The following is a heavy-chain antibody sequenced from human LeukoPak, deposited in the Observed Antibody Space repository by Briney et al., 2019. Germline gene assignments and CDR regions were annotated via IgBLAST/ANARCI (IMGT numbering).Heavy chain of an antibody. J-gene: IGHJ4*02. Sequence: GGSLRLSCAASGFTVSSNYMSWVRQAPGKGLEWVSVIYSGGSTYYADSVKGRFTIPRDNSKNTLYLQMNSLRAEDTAVYYCARSGTDYGDSIDYWGQGTLVTVSS. D-gene: IGHD4-17*01. CDR3: ARSGTDYGDSIDY. CDR2: IYSGGST. V-gene: IGHV3-53*01. CDR1: GFTVSSNY.